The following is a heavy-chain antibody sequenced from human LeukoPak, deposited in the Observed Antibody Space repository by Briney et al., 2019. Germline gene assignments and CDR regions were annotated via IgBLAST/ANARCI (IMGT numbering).Heavy chain of an antibody. V-gene: IGHV1-69*02. CDR1: GGAFSSYT. D-gene: IGHD3-3*01. CDR2: IIPILGMA. CDR3: ARQYYDFWSGYPSYFDY. J-gene: IGHJ4*02. Sequence: SVKVSCKASGGAFSSYTISWVRQAPGHGLEWMGRIIPILGMANRARKVQGRGTITADKSTGTAYMELSSLRSEDTAVYYCARQYYDFWSGYPSYFDYWGQGTLVTVSS.